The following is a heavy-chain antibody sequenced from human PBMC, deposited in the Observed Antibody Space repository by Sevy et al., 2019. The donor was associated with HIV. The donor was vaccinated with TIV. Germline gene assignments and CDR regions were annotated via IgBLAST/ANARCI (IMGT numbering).Heavy chain of an antibody. D-gene: IGHD2-15*01. CDR2: FGWVGGIK. CDR1: GFTFDDYA. V-gene: IGHV3-43D*04. Sequence: GGSLRLSCAASGFTFDDYAMHWVRQGPGKGLEWVSLFGWVGGIKYIVDSLRGRFTISRATSKNSLYLQMNSVRVEDTALYYCVKDSGRYCIGGICYSYCLGNWGQGTLVTVSS. CDR3: VKDSGRYCIGGICYSYCLGN. J-gene: IGHJ4*02.